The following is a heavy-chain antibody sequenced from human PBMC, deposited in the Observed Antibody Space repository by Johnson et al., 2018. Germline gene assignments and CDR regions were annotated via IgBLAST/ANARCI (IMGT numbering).Heavy chain of an antibody. V-gene: IGHV3-49*03. Sequence: EVQLVESGGGLVQPGRSXRLSCTASGFTSGDYAMSWFRQAPGKGLEWLCFIRSKAYGGTTEYAASVKGRFTISRDDSKSIAYLQMNSLKTEDTAVYYWSRVRSRNAAEYFQHWGQGTLVTVSS. CDR2: IRSKAYGGTT. CDR1: GFTSGDYA. J-gene: IGHJ1*01. CDR3: SRVRSRNAAEYFQH.